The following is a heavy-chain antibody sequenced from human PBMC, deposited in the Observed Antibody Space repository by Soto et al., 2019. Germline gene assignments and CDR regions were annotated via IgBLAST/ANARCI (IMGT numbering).Heavy chain of an antibody. D-gene: IGHD2-15*01. Sequence: GASVKVSCKASGGTFSSYAISWVRQAPGQGLEWMGGIIPIFGTANYAQKFQGRVTITADESTSTAYMELSSLRSEDTAVYYCARKCSGGSCYDYHYYGMDGWGPGTTVTVSS. CDR1: GGTFSSYA. CDR2: IIPIFGTA. J-gene: IGHJ6*02. CDR3: ARKCSGGSCYDYHYYGMDG. V-gene: IGHV1-69*13.